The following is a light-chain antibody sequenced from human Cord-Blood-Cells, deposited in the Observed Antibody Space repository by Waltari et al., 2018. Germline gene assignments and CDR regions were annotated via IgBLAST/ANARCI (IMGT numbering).Light chain of an antibody. CDR3: QQRSNWPLT. J-gene: IGKJ4*01. CDR2: DAS. V-gene: IGKV3-11*01. Sequence: EIVLTHSPATLSLSPGERDTLSCRASQSVSSYLAWYQQKPGQAPRLLIYDASNRATGIPARFSGSGSGTDFTLTISSLEPEDFAVYYCQQRSNWPLTFGGGTKVEIK. CDR1: QSVSSY.